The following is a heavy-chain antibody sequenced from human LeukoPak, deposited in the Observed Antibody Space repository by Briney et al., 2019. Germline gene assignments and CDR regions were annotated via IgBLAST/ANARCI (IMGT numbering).Heavy chain of an antibody. J-gene: IGHJ3*02. CDR3: ASSYCSGGSCYSGDAFDS. D-gene: IGHD2-15*01. Sequence: SENLSLTCAVSGYSISGGYYWGWIRQPPGKGLEWIGSIYHSGSTYYNPSLKSRVTISVDTSKNQFSLKLSSVTAADTAVYYCASSYCSGGSCYSGDAFDSWGQGTMVTVSS. V-gene: IGHV4-38-2*01. CDR1: GYSISGGYY. CDR2: IYHSGST.